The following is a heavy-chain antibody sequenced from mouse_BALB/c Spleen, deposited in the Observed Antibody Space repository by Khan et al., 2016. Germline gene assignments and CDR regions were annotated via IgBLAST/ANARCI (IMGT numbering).Heavy chain of an antibody. J-gene: IGHJ1*01. CDR1: GYTFTSYY. CDR3: ARSGNYWYFDV. CDR2: IYPGNVNT. D-gene: IGHD2-1*01. V-gene: IGHV1S56*01. Sequence: QVQLQQSGPELVKPGASVRISCKASGYTFTSYYIHWVKQRPGQGLEWIGWIYPGNVNTKYNEKFKGKATLTADKSSSTAYMQLSSLTSEDSAVXFCARSGNYWYFDVWGAGTTVTVSS.